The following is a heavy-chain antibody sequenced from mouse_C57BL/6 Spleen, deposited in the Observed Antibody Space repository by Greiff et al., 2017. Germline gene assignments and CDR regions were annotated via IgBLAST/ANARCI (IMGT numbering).Heavy chain of an antibody. CDR3: ARCYYGSPDWFAY. V-gene: IGHV1-9*01. CDR1: GYTFTGYW. J-gene: IGHJ3*01. D-gene: IGHD1-1*01. CDR2: ILPGSGST. Sequence: QVQLKQSGAELMKPGASVKLSCKATGYTFTGYWIEWVKQRPGHGLEWIGAILPGSGSTNYNEKFKGKATFTADTSTNNAYMQLSSLTTEESAIYCCARCYYGSPDWFAYWGQGTLVTVSA.